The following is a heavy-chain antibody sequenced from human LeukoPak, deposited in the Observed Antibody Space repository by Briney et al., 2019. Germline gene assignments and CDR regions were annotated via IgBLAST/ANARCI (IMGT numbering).Heavy chain of an antibody. CDR3: ARVGANPGWYFDY. CDR1: GFTLSSYF. CDR2: IRQDGSDK. J-gene: IGHJ4*02. D-gene: IGHD4/OR15-4a*01. V-gene: IGHV3-7*01. Sequence: PGGSLRLSCAASGFTLSSYFMTWVRQAPGEGLEWVATIRQDGSDKYCVDSLKGRFTISRDNAKNSLYLQMNSLRAEDTAVYYCARVGANPGWYFDYWGQGALVTVSS.